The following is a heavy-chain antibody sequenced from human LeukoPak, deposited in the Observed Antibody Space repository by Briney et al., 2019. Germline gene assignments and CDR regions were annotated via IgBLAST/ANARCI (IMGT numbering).Heavy chain of an antibody. J-gene: IGHJ4*02. D-gene: IGHD2-15*01. CDR2: TYYSGST. CDR1: GGSISSYY. Sequence: EPSETLSLTCTVSGGSISSYYWSWIRQPPGKGLEWIGYTYYSGSTNYNPSLKSRVTISVDTSKNQFSLKLSSVTAADTAVYYCARGVDYFDYWGQGTLVTVSS. V-gene: IGHV4-59*01. CDR3: ARGVDYFDY.